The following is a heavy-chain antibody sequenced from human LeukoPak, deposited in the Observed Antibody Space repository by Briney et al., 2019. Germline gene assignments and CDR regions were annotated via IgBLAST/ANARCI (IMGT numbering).Heavy chain of an antibody. J-gene: IGHJ5*02. Sequence: SETLSLTCTVSGGSFSSYYWSWIRQPAGKGLEWIGRIYTSGSTNYNPSLKSRVTISVDKSKNQFSLKLSSVTAADTAVDYCARGLSGSYYWWFDPWGQGTLVTVSS. CDR3: ARGLSGSYYWWFDP. V-gene: IGHV4-4*07. CDR1: GGSFSSYY. CDR2: IYTSGST. D-gene: IGHD1-26*01.